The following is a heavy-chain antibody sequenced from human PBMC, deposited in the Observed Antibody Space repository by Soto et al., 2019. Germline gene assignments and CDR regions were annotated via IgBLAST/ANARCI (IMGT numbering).Heavy chain of an antibody. CDR3: ARLLGTYFDY. D-gene: IGHD7-27*01. V-gene: IGHV4-59*08. Sequence: SETLSLTCTVSGGSISSYYWSWIRQPPGKGLEWIGYIYYSGSTNYNPSLKSRVTISVDTSKNQFSLKLSSVTAADTAVYYCARLLGTYFDYWGQGTLVTVSS. CDR2: IYYSGST. CDR1: GGSISSYY. J-gene: IGHJ4*02.